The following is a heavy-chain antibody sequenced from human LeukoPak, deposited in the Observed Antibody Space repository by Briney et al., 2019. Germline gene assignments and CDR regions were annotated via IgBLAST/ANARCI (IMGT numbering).Heavy chain of an antibody. D-gene: IGHD1-1*01. CDR1: GFTVSDYE. Sequence: GGSLRLSCAASGFTVSDYEMNWVRQAPGKGLEWVSYISSSGTIIYYADSVKGRFTISRDNAQNSLFLQMNSLRAEATAVYYCARDQLPYYYYYGMDVWGKGTTVTVSS. J-gene: IGHJ6*04. V-gene: IGHV3-48*03. CDR2: ISSSGTII. CDR3: ARDQLPYYYYYGMDV.